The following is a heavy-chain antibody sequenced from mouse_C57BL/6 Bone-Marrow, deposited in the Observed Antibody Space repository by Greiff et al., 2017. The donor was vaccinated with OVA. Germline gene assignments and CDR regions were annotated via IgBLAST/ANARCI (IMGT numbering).Heavy chain of an antibody. CDR1: GYTFTDYN. CDR2: INPNNGGT. V-gene: IGHV1-18*01. CDR3: ARRSPYDGYYGFAY. Sequence: EVQGVESGPELVKPGASVKIPCKASGYTFTDYNMDWVKQSHGKSLEWIGDINPNNGGTIYNQKFKGKATLTVDKSSSTAYMELRSLTSEDTAVYYCARRSPYDGYYGFAYWGQGTLVTVSA. D-gene: IGHD2-3*01. J-gene: IGHJ3*01.